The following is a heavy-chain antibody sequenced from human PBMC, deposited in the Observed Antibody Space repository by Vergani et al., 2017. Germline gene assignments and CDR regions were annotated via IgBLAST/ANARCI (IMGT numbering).Heavy chain of an antibody. CDR2: INHSGST. CDR1: GGSFSGYY. Sequence: QVPLQQWGAGLLKPSEILSLTCAVYGGSFSGYYWSWIRQPPGKGLEWIGEINHSGSTNYNPSLKSRVTISVDTSKNQFSLKLSSVTAADTAVYYCARIARLRYCSGGSCYYYYGMDVWGQXP. CDR3: ARIARLRYCSGGSCYYYYGMDV. V-gene: IGHV4-34*01. D-gene: IGHD2-15*01. J-gene: IGHJ6*02.